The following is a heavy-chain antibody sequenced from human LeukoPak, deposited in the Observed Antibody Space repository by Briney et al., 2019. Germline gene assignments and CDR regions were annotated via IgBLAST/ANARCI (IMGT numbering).Heavy chain of an antibody. CDR2: IYPGDSDT. J-gene: IGHJ5*02. Sequence: GESLKISYEGSGYSFTSYWIGWVRQMPGKGLEWMGIIYPGDSDTRYSPSFQGQVTISADKSISTAYLQWSSLKASDTAMYYCARRGGGYRSSTSCYQSWFDPWGQGTLVTVSS. CDR3: ARRGGGYRSSTSCYQSWFDP. D-gene: IGHD2-2*01. CDR1: GYSFTSYW. V-gene: IGHV5-51*01.